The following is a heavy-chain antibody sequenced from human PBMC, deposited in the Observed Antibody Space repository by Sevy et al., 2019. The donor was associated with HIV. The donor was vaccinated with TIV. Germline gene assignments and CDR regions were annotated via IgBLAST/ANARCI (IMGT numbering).Heavy chain of an antibody. D-gene: IGHD6-25*01. CDR3: ARALAAAASY. V-gene: IGHV3-7*01. CDR2: IKQDGSEK. J-gene: IGHJ4*02. Sequence: GGSLRLSCAASGFTFSSYWMNWVRQAPGKGVEWVANIKQDGSEKYYVHSVKGRFTISRDNAKNSMHLQMNSLRAEDTAVYYCARALAAAASYWGQGTLVTVSS. CDR1: GFTFSSYW.